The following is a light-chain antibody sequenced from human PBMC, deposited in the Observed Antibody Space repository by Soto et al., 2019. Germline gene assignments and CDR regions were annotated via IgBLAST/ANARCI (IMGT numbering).Light chain of an antibody. J-gene: IGLJ1*01. CDR2: EVV. CDR3: KSYAGSNTYV. Sequence: QSVLTQPPSASGSPGQSVTISCTGTKNDIGVYDFVSWYQHHPGKAPRLTIYEVVQRPSGVPDRFSGSKSGNTASLTVSGLQAADEGDYFCKSYAGSNTYVFGSGTKVTV. V-gene: IGLV2-8*01. CDR1: KNDIGVYDF.